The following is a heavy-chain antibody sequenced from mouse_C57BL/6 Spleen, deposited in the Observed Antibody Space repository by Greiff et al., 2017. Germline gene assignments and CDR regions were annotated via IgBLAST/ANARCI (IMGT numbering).Heavy chain of an antibody. Sequence: VQLQQPGAELVRPGSSVKLSCKASGYTFTSYWMHWVKQRPIQGLEWIGNIDPSDSETHYNQKFKDKATLTVDKSSSTAYMQLSSLTSEDSAVYYCARGYGSTSWFAYWGQGTLVTVSA. CDR1: GYTFTSYW. D-gene: IGHD1-1*01. J-gene: IGHJ3*01. CDR3: ARGYGSTSWFAY. CDR2: IDPSDSET. V-gene: IGHV1-52*01.